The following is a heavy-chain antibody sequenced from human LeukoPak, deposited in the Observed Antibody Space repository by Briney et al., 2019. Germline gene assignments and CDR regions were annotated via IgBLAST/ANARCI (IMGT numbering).Heavy chain of an antibody. CDR2: INTNGDST. CDR1: GFTFDDYG. J-gene: IGHJ3*02. D-gene: IGHD6-13*01. V-gene: IGHV3-20*04. CDR3: ARLGGGHSSSWYDAFDI. Sequence: GGSLRLSCAASGFTFDDYGMSWVRQVPGKGLEWVSGINTNGDSTGYADSVKGRFTISRDNAKNSLYLQMNSLRAEDTAVYYCARLGGGHSSSWYDAFDIWGQGTMVTVSS.